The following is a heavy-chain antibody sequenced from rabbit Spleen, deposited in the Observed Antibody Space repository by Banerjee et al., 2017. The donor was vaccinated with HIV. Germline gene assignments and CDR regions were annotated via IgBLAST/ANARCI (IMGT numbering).Heavy chain of an antibody. Sequence: QSLEESGGDLVKPGASLTLTCIASGVSFSGNSYMCWVRQAPGKGMEWIACIDTGSSGFTYFASWAKGRFTCSKTSSTTVTLQMTSLTDADTATYFCARDGAGGSYFALWGPGTLVTVS. J-gene: IGHJ4*01. D-gene: IGHD8-1*01. CDR2: IDTGSSGFT. CDR1: GVSFSGNSY. CDR3: ARDGAGGSYFAL. V-gene: IGHV1S40*01.